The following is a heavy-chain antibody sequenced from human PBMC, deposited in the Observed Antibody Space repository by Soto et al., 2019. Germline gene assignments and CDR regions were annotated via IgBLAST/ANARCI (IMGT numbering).Heavy chain of an antibody. CDR3: AKDRMGSSSPYDAFDI. J-gene: IGHJ3*02. Sequence: GGSLRLSCAASGFTFSSYAMSWVRQAPGKGLEWVSAISGSGGSTYHADSVKGRFTISRDNSKNTLYLQMNSLRAEDTAVYYCAKDRMGSSSPYDAFDIWGQGTMVTVSS. V-gene: IGHV3-23*01. D-gene: IGHD6-13*01. CDR1: GFTFSSYA. CDR2: ISGSGGST.